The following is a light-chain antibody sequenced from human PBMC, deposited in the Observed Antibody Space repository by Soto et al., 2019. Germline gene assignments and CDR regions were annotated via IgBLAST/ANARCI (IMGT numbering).Light chain of an antibody. CDR2: EVT. Sequence: QSVLTQPASVSGYPGQSITISCTGSSSDVGAYNYVSWYQQHPGKAPRLMIYEVTNRPSGVSNRFSGSKSGNTASLTISGLRAEDEADYYCSSYTSGSTLVVFGGGTQVTVL. V-gene: IGLV2-14*01. CDR3: SSYTSGSTLVV. CDR1: SSDVGAYNY. J-gene: IGLJ2*01.